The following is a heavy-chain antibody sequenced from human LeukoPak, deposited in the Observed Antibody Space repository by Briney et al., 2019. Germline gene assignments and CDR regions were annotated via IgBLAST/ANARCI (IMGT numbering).Heavy chain of an antibody. CDR1: GFTFSTYG. D-gene: IGHD7-27*01. CDR3: ARDNWGFDY. V-gene: IGHV3-33*01. J-gene: IGHJ4*02. Sequence: SGGSLRLSCAASGFTFSTYGMHWVRQAPGKGLEWVAVIWYDGSNKYYADSVKGRFTISRDNFNNTLYLQMNSLRAEDTAVYYCARDNWGFDYWGQGTLVTVSS. CDR2: IWYDGSNK.